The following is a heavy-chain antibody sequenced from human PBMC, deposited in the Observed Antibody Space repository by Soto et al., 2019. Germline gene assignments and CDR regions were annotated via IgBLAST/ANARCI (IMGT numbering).Heavy chain of an antibody. CDR2: ISGSGGST. D-gene: IGHD1-26*01. Sequence: GGSLRLSCAASGFTFSSYAMSWVRQAPGKGLEWVSAISGSGGSTYYADSVKGRFTISRDNSKNTLYLQMNSLRAEDTAVYYRAKRVGATRAFDYWGQGTLVTVSS. CDR3: AKRVGATRAFDY. J-gene: IGHJ4*02. V-gene: IGHV3-23*01. CDR1: GFTFSSYA.